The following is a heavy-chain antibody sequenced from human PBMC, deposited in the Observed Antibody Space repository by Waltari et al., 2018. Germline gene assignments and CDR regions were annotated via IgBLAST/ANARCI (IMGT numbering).Heavy chain of an antibody. CDR3: ARLQGGYPN. J-gene: IGHJ4*02. V-gene: IGHV4-38-2*01. Sequence: QVQLQESGPGLVKPSETLSLTCAVSGYSISSGYYWGWIRQPPGKGLEWIGSIYHSGSTYYNPSLKSRVTISVDTSKNQFSLKLSSVTAADTAVYYCARLQGGYPNWGQGTLVTVSS. CDR1: GYSISSGYY. CDR2: IYHSGST. D-gene: IGHD3-22*01.